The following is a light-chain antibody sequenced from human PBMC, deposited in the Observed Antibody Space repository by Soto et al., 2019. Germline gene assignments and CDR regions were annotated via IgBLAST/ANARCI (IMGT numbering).Light chain of an antibody. CDR3: QQRARWPMP. Sequence: EVVLTQSPATLSLSPGERATLSCRASQSVSTFVAWYQHKPGQAPRPVIYDTFKRATGVPDRFSGGGSGTDFTLSISSLEPEDFGFYYCQQRARWPMPFGEGTRLELK. J-gene: IGKJ5*01. V-gene: IGKV3-11*01. CDR2: DTF. CDR1: QSVSTF.